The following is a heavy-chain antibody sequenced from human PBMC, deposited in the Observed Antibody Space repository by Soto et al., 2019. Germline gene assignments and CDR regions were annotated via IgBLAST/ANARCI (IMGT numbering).Heavy chain of an antibody. J-gene: IGHJ6*02. V-gene: IGHV3-48*02. CDR3: ARGGVDYRTYYGMDV. D-gene: IGHD4-17*01. Sequence: EVQLVESGGGLVQPGGSLRLSCVAYGFTFSSYSMNWVRQAPGKGLTWVSYIGSSSSITYYADSVKGRFTISRDDARKSLYLQMNSLRDEYTAVYYCARGGVDYRTYYGMDVWGQGTTVTVSS. CDR1: GFTFSSYS. CDR2: IGSSSSIT.